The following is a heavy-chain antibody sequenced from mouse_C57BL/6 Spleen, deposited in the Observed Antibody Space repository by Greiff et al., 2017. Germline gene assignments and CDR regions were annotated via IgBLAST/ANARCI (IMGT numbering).Heavy chain of an antibody. V-gene: IGHV1-52*01. J-gene: IGHJ4*01. D-gene: IGHD3-2*02. CDR1: GYTFTSYW. CDR3: ARRSGPYYYAMDY. CDR2: IDPSDSET. Sequence: QVQLQQPGAELVRPGSSVKLSCKASGYTFTSYWMHWVKQRPIQGLEWIGNIDPSDSETHYNQKFKDKATLTVDKSSSTAYMQLSSLTSEDSAVYYCARRSGPYYYAMDYWGQGTSVTVSS.